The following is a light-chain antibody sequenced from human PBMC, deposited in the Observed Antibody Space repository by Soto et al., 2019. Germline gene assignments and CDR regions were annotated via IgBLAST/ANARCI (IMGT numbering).Light chain of an antibody. CDR3: QPSYSTPPWT. Sequence: DIQMTQSPSSLSACVGDRVTITCRASQSISSYLNWYQQKPGKAPKLLIYAASSLQSGVPSRFSGSGSGTDFTLTISSLQPEDFATYYCQPSYSTPPWTFGQGTKVDIK. V-gene: IGKV1-39*01. CDR2: AAS. J-gene: IGKJ1*01. CDR1: QSISSY.